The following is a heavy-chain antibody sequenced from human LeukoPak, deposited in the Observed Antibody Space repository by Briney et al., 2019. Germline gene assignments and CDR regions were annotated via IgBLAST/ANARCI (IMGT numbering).Heavy chain of an antibody. Sequence: GGALRLFCAASGFTFSNAWMRWVREAPGKGQEWVGRIKSKTDGGTRDYTAPVKGRFSISRDDSKNTLYLQMNSLKTEDTAVYYCTTGPFDYYGSASYLANGMDVWGQGTTVTVSS. CDR3: TTGPFDYYGSASYLANGMDV. V-gene: IGHV3-15*01. CDR2: IKSKTDGGTR. J-gene: IGHJ6*02. CDR1: GFTFSNAW. D-gene: IGHD3-10*01.